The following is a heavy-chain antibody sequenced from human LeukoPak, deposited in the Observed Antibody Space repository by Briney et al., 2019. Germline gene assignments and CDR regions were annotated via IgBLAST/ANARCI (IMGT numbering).Heavy chain of an antibody. V-gene: IGHV3-74*01. D-gene: IGHD2-15*01. CDR2: INSDGSST. Sequence: GGSLRLSCAASGFTFSSYWMHWVRQAPGKGLVWVSRINSDGSSTSYADSVKGRFTISRDNAKDTLYLQMNSLRAEDTAVYYCARVRTKGDIGRYYYYMDVWGKGTTVTISS. CDR3: ARVRTKGDIGRYYYYMDV. J-gene: IGHJ6*03. CDR1: GFTFSSYW.